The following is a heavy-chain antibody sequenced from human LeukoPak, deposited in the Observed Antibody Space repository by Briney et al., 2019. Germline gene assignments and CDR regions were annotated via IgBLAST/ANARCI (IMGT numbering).Heavy chain of an antibody. CDR2: INPNSGGT. D-gene: IGHD3-9*01. CDR3: AILNYDILTGLDY. CDR1: GYTFTGYY. J-gene: IGHJ4*02. Sequence: ASVKVSCKASGYTFTGYYMHWVRQAPGQGLEWMGWINPNSGGTNYAQKFQGRVTMTRDTSISTAYMELSRLRSDDTAVYYCAILNYDILTGLDYWGQGTLVTVSS. V-gene: IGHV1-2*02.